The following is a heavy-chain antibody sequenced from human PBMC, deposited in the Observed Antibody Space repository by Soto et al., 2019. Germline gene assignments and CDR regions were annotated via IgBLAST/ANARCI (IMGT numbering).Heavy chain of an antibody. J-gene: IGHJ4*02. CDR3: ARSSVDTVDSSGFYEY. CDR2: IYYSGST. Sequence: PSETLSLTCTVSGDSVTSGNYYWTWIRQPPGKGLEWVGHIYYSGSTNYSPSLKSRVTISVNTPKSQFSLKVTSVTAADRAVYYSARSSVDTVDSSGFYEYWGQGTPVTVSS. D-gene: IGHD3-22*01. CDR1: GDSVTSGNYY. V-gene: IGHV4-61*01.